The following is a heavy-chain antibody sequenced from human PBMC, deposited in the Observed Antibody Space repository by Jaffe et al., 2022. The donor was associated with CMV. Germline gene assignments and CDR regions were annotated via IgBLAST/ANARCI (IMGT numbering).Heavy chain of an antibody. J-gene: IGHJ5*02. V-gene: IGHV3-33*08. CDR3: ARDFFGSEYSSPGRWFDP. CDR1: GFTFSSYG. CDR2: IWYDGSNK. Sequence: QVQLVESGGGVVQPGRSLRLSCAASGFTFSSYGMHWVRQAPGKGLEWVAVIWYDGSNKYYADSVKGRFTISRDNSKNTLYLQMNSLRAEDTAVYYCARDFFGSEYSSPGRWFDPWGQGTLVTVSS. D-gene: IGHD6-6*01.